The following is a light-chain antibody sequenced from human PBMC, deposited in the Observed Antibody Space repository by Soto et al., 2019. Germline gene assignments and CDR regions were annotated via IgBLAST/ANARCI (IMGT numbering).Light chain of an antibody. CDR2: AAS. CDR1: QSISSY. J-gene: IGKJ4*02. V-gene: IGKV1-39*01. CDR3: QQSYSTPIT. Sequence: DIQMNQSPSSLSASVGARVTITCRASQSISSYLNWYQQKRGKAPKLLIYAASSLQSGVPSRFSGSGSGTDFTLPISSLQPEDLATYYCQQSYSTPITFGGGTKVEIK.